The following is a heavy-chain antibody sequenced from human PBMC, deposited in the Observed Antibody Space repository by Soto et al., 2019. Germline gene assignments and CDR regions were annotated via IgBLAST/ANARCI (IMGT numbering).Heavy chain of an antibody. CDR2: IIPILGIA. V-gene: IGHV1-69*04. J-gene: IGHJ4*02. Sequence: SVKVSCKASGGTFSSYTISWVRQAPGQGLEWMGRIIPILGIANYAQKFQGRVTITADKSTSTAYMELSSLRSEDTAVYYCARDQGDGCKYPDYWGQGTLVTVSS. CDR3: ARDQGDGCKYPDY. D-gene: IGHD2-2*01. CDR1: GGTFSSYT.